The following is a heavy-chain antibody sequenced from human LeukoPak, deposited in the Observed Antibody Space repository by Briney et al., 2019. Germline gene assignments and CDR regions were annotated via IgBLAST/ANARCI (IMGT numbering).Heavy chain of an antibody. J-gene: IGHJ6*03. CDR1: GFTFSGSA. CDR2: IRSRANSYAT. Sequence: PGGSLRLSCAASGFTFSGSAMYWVRQASGKGLEWVGHIRSRANSYATLYGASVKGRFTISRDDSKNTAYLQMNSLRDEDTAIYYCARDRSDFSLLYHYFYMDVWGKGTTVTVSS. CDR3: ARDRSDFSLLYHYFYMDV. V-gene: IGHV3-73*01. D-gene: IGHD3-3*01.